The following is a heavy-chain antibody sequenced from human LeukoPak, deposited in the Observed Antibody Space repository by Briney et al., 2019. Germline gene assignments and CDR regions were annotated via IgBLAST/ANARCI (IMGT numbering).Heavy chain of an antibody. CDR1: GYTFTSYG. D-gene: IGHD6-19*01. J-gene: IGHJ4*02. V-gene: IGHV1-18*01. CDR2: IIAYNGET. CDR3: ATAIEQWLVHFDY. Sequence: GASVKVSCKASGYTFTSYGISWVRQAPGQGLEWMGRIIAYNGETIYAQKFQGRVTMTEDTSTDTAYMELSSLRSEDTAVYYCATAIEQWLVHFDYWGQGTLVTVSS.